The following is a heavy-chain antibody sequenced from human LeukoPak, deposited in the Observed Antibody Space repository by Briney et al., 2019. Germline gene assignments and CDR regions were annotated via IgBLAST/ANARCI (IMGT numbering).Heavy chain of an antibody. CDR1: GFTFTSYS. Sequence: GSLRLSCAASGFTFTSYSMNWVLQAPGKGLDWVSYISTSGSTIYYADSVKGRFTISRDNAKNSLYLQMNSLRAEDTAVYYCATSRGSWPDYFDYWGQGTLVTVSS. J-gene: IGHJ4*02. CDR2: ISTSGSTI. V-gene: IGHV3-48*04. D-gene: IGHD6-13*01. CDR3: ATSRGSWPDYFDY.